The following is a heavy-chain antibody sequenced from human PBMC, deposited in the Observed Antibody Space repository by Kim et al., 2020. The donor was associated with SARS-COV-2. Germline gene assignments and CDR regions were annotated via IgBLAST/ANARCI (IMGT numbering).Heavy chain of an antibody. D-gene: IGHD6-13*01. J-gene: IGHJ4*02. Sequence: GGSLRLSCAASGFTFSSYAMSWVRQAPGKGLEWVSAISGSGGSTYYADSVKGRFTISRDNSKNTLYLQMNSLRAEDTAVYYCAKSGYSSSWYLMYFDYWGQGTLVTVSS. V-gene: IGHV3-23*01. CDR1: GFTFSSYA. CDR2: ISGSGGST. CDR3: AKSGYSSSWYLMYFDY.